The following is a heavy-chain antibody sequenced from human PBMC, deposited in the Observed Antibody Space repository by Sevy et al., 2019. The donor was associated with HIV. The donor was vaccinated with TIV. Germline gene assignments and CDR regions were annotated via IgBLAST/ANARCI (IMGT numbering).Heavy chain of an antibody. Sequence: SETLSLTCTDSGGSISSYYWSWIRQPAGKGLEWIGRIYTSGSTNYNPSLKSRVTMSVDTSKNQFSLKLSSVTAADTAVYYCARGATVTTIFDYWGQGTLVTVSS. J-gene: IGHJ4*02. CDR2: IYTSGST. CDR1: GGSISSYY. CDR3: ARGATVTTIFDY. V-gene: IGHV4-4*07. D-gene: IGHD4-17*01.